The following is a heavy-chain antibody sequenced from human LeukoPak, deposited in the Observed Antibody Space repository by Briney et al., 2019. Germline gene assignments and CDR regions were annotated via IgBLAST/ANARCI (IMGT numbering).Heavy chain of an antibody. CDR3: AKILGRYSYGPVEY. D-gene: IGHD5-18*01. J-gene: IGHJ4*02. CDR1: GFTFSSYG. CDR2: IWYDGSNK. Sequence: GGSLRLSCAASGFTFSSYGMHWVRQAPGKGLEWVAVIWYDGSNKYYADSVKGRFTISRDNSKNTLYLQMNSLRAEDTAVYYCAKILGRYSYGPVEYWGQGTLVTVSS. V-gene: IGHV3-30*02.